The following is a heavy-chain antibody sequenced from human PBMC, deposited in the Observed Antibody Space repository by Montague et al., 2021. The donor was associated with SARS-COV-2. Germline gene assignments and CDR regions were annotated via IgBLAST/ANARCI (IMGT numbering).Heavy chain of an antibody. Sequence: SETLSLTCTVSGGSISTYYWNWIRQPPGKGLEWIGYIYYSGNTNYNPSLKGRVTMSLDTSKTQFSLKLTSVTAADTAVYYCARMQWLGVRAFDAWGQGTLVTVSS. CDR3: ARMQWLGVRAFDA. V-gene: IGHV4-59*01. J-gene: IGHJ5*02. CDR2: IYYSGNT. CDR1: GGSISTYY. D-gene: IGHD3-10*01.